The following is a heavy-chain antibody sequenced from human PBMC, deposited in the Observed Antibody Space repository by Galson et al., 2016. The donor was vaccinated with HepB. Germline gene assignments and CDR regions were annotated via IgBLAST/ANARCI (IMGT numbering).Heavy chain of an antibody. CDR2: IYYSGST. Sequence: TLSLTCNVSSGSISTGGYYWSWIRQHPGKGLEWIGHIYYSGSTSYNPSLKSQLSISVDTSKNQFSLNLSSVTVADTAVYFCARRVSGYFNSWGLGTLVTVSS. J-gene: IGHJ5*01. CDR3: ARRVSGYFNS. CDR1: SGSISTGGYY. V-gene: IGHV4-31*01. D-gene: IGHD3-22*01.